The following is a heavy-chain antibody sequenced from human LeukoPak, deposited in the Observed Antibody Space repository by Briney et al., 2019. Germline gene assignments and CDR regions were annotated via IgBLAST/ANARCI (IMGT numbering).Heavy chain of an antibody. D-gene: IGHD2-2*01. Sequence: GGSLRLSCAASGFIFSDYSMHWVRQAPGQGLEYLSSISSNGGSTYYANSVKGRFTISRDNSKNTLYLQMGSLRAEDMAVYYCARDRFCSSTTCYASFDSWGQGTLVTVSS. CDR2: ISSNGGST. J-gene: IGHJ4*02. CDR1: GFIFSDYS. CDR3: ARDRFCSSTTCYASFDS. V-gene: IGHV3-64*01.